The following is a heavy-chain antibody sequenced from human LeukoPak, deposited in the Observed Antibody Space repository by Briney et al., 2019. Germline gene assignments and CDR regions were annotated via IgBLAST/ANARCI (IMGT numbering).Heavy chain of an antibody. Sequence: PGGSLRLSRAASGFTFSSYAMSWVRQAPGKGLEWVSSISGGGGSTYHADSVKGRFTISRDNSKNTLYLQMNSLRAEDTAVYYCAKAAGPYYFDYWGQGTLVTVSS. J-gene: IGHJ4*02. CDR2: ISGGGGST. CDR1: GFTFSSYA. CDR3: AKAAGPYYFDY. V-gene: IGHV3-23*01. D-gene: IGHD6-13*01.